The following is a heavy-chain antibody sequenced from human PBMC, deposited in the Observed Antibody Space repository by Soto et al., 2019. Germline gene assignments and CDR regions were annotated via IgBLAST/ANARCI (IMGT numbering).Heavy chain of an antibody. CDR2: IDPSDSQT. CDR3: AKYYYDSSSYRRAFDI. CDR1: GYSFAGYW. V-gene: IGHV5-10-1*01. Sequence: PGESLKISCKGSGYSFAGYWITWVRQKPGKGLEWMGRIDPSDSQTYYSPSFRGHVTISVTKSITTVFLQWSSLRASDTAMYYCAKYYYDSSSYRRAFDIWGQGTMVTVSS. D-gene: IGHD3-22*01. J-gene: IGHJ3*02.